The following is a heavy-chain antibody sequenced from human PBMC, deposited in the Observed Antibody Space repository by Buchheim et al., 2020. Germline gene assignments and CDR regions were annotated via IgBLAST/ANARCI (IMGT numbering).Heavy chain of an antibody. D-gene: IGHD3-22*01. CDR3: ARDPTTYYYDSSGYYYDY. CDR1: GFTFSSYG. V-gene: IGHV3-33*01. J-gene: IGHJ4*02. Sequence: QVQLVESGGGVVQPGRSLRLSCAASGFTFSSYGMHWVRQAPGKGLEWVAVIWYDGSNKYYADSVKGRFTISRDNSNNTRYLQMNSLRAEDTAVYYCARDPTTYYYDSSGYYYDYWGQGTL. CDR2: IWYDGSNK.